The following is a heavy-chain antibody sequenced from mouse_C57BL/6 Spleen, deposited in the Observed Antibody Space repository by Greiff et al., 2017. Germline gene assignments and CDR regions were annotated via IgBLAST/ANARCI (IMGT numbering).Heavy chain of an antibody. D-gene: IGHD1-1*01. V-gene: IGHV1-64*01. J-gene: IGHJ1*03. CDR1: GYTFTSYW. CDR2: IHPNSGST. CDR3: ATSPLYCGSSYGYVEG. Sequence: QVQLQQPGAELVKPGASVKLSCKASGYTFTSYWMHWVKQRPGQGLEWIGMIHPNSGSTNYNEKFKSKATLTVDKSSSTAYMLLSSLTSEDSAVYYCATSPLYCGSSYGYVEGWGTGTTVTVSS.